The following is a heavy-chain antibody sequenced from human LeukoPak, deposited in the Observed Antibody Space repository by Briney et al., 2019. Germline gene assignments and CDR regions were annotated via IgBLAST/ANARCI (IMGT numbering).Heavy chain of an antibody. V-gene: IGHV3-49*03. Sequence: GGSLRLSCTASGFTFGDYGMSWFRQAPGKGLECVGFIRRKAYGGTTEYAASVKGRFTISKDDSKSIAYLQMNSLKTEDTAVYYCTREQRDAYNYHNWFDPWGQGTLVTVSS. J-gene: IGHJ5*02. CDR2: IRRKAYGGTT. D-gene: IGHD5-24*01. CDR3: TREQRDAYNYHNWFDP. CDR1: GFTFGDYG.